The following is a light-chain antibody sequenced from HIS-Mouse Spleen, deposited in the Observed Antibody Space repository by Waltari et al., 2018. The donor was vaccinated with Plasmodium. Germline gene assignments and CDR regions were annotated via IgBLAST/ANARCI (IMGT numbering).Light chain of an antibody. V-gene: IGKV3-20*01. CDR3: QQYGSSPLT. J-gene: IGKJ4*01. CDR1: QSVSRSY. Sequence: DIVLTPSPGTLSLSQGERATLSCRASQSVSRSYLAWYQQKPGQAPRLLIYGASSRATGIPDRFSGSGSGTDFTLTISRLEPEDFAVYYCQQYGSSPLTFGGGTKVEIK. CDR2: GAS.